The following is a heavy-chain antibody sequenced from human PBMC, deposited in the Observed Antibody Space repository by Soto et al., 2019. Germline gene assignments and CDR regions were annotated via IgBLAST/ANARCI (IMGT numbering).Heavy chain of an antibody. CDR2: ISYDGSNK. J-gene: IGHJ6*02. D-gene: IGHD6-19*01. CDR1: GFTFSSYG. Sequence: QVQLVESGGGVVQPGRSLRLSCAASGFTFSSYGMHWVRQAPGKGLEWVAVISYDGSNKYYADSVKGRFTISRDNSKNTLYLQMNSLRAEDTAVYYCAKGGNSSGWYSYYYGMDVWGQGTTVTVS. V-gene: IGHV3-30*18. CDR3: AKGGNSSGWYSYYYGMDV.